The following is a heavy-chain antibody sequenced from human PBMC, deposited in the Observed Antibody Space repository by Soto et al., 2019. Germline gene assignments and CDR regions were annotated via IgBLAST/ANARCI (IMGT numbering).Heavy chain of an antibody. CDR3: ARQGDSSSWYSPYYYYYGMDV. V-gene: IGHV4-39*01. CDR1: GGSISSSSYY. D-gene: IGHD6-13*01. Sequence: QLLESGPGLVQPSETLSLTCTVSGGSISSSSYYWGWIRQPPGKGLEWIGSIYYSGSTYYNPSLKSRVTISVDTSKNQFSLKLSSVTAADTAVYYCARQGDSSSWYSPYYYYYGMDVWGQGTTVTVSS. CDR2: IYYSGST. J-gene: IGHJ6*02.